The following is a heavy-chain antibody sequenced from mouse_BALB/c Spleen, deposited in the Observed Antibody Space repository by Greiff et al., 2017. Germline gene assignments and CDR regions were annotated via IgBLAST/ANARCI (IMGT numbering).Heavy chain of an antibody. Sequence: EVKLVESGGGLVKPGGSLKLSCAASGFAFSSYDMSWVRQTPEKRLEWVAYISSGGGSTYYPDTVKGRFTISRDNAKNTLYLQMSSLKSEDTAMYYCARGYYGSSYVAAYWGQGTLVTVSA. CDR2: ISSGGGST. J-gene: IGHJ3*01. D-gene: IGHD1-1*01. CDR1: GFAFSSYD. CDR3: ARGYYGSSYVAAY. V-gene: IGHV5-12-1*01.